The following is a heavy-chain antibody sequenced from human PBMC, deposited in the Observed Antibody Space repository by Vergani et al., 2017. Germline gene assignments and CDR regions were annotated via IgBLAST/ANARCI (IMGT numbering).Heavy chain of an antibody. Sequence: QVQLVQSGAEVKKPGSSVKVSCKASGGTFSSYTISWVRQAPGQGLEWMGRIIPILGIANYAQKFQGRVTITADKSTSTAYMELSSLRSEDTAVYYCARANIPGIAAAGRFQHWGQGTLVTVSS. V-gene: IGHV1-69*02. CDR3: ARANIPGIAAAGRFQH. D-gene: IGHD6-13*01. CDR2: IIPILGIA. CDR1: GGTFSSYT. J-gene: IGHJ1*01.